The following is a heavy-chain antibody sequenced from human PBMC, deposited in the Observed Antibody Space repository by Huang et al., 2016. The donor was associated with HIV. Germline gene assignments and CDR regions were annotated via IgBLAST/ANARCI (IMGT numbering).Heavy chain of an antibody. D-gene: IGHD1-1*01. Sequence: QVQLQQWGAGLLKPSETLSLTCAVYGGSFSGSYWSWIRQSPGKGLAWIGEMNQSGSTNSNPSLKSRLNISVDTSKNQFSLKLSSVTAADTAVYYCARERMMSWLDDHDAFDIWGQGTMVTVSS. V-gene: IGHV4-34*01. CDR1: GGSFSGSY. J-gene: IGHJ3*02. CDR3: ARERMMSWLDDHDAFDI. CDR2: MNQSGST.